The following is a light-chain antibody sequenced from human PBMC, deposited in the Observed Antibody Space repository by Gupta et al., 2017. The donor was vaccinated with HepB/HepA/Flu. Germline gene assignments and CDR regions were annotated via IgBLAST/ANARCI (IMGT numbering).Light chain of an antibody. J-gene: IGKJ1*01. CDR1: QSVSGN. V-gene: IGKV3D-15*01. Sequence: EILMTQSPVTLSVSPGERATRSCRASQSVSGNLAWYQQKPGQAPRLIIHGASNRATGNTDRFSGSGDAKYFTLTSSRRQYEDCAVYYGHQDNSSWSFGQGTKVEIK. CDR2: GAS. CDR3: HQDNSSWS.